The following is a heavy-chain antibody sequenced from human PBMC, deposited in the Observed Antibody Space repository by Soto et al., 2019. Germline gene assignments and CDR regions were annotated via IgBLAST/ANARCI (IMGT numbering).Heavy chain of an antibody. V-gene: IGHV2-5*01. J-gene: IGHJ4*02. CDR2: IYWNDDK. Sequence: QITLKESGPTLVKPTQTLTLTCTVSGFPLSARGVGVGWIRQPPGKALGWLAIIYWNDDKRYSPSLKSRLTIHQDASKDQVVLTMSSMDPVDTAKYYCAHAPWGAAPDYCGQGTLVTVSS. CDR3: AHAPWGAAPDY. D-gene: IGHD3-16*01. CDR1: GFPLSARGVG.